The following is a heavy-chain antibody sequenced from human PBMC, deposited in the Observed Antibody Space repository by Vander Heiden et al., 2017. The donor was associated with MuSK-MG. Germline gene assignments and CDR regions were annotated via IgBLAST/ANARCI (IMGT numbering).Heavy chain of an antibody. CDR1: GGSISSSSYY. Sequence: QLQLQESGPGLVKPSETLSLTCTVSGGSISSSSYYWGWIRQRPGTGLEWIGSIYYSGSTYYNPSLKSRVTISVDTSKNQFSLKLSSVTAADTAVYYCARTTVRGVTYNWFDPWGQGTLVTVSS. V-gene: IGHV4-39*01. J-gene: IGHJ5*02. CDR2: IYYSGST. CDR3: ARTTVRGVTYNWFDP. D-gene: IGHD3-10*01.